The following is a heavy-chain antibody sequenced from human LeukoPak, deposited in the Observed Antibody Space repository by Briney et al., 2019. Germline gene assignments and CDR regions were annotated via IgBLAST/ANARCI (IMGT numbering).Heavy chain of an antibody. CDR1: GFTFSSYA. D-gene: IGHD3-3*01. CDR3: AAPYDFWSGYPSSNAFDI. J-gene: IGHJ3*02. CDR2: ISGSGGST. Sequence: PVGSLRLSCVASGFTFSSYAMSWVRQAPGKGLEWVSAISGSGGSTYYADSVKGRFTISRDNSKNTLYLQMNSLRAEDTAVYYCAAPYDFWSGYPSSNAFDIWGQGTMVTVSS. V-gene: IGHV3-23*01.